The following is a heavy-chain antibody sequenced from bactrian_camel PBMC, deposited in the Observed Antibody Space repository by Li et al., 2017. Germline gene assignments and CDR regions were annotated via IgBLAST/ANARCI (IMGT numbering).Heavy chain of an antibody. V-gene: IGHV3S63*01. D-gene: IGHD5*01. Sequence: HVQLVESGGGLVQAGGSLRLSCTASGLMSFDGYALGWFRQAPGREREGVSCISAAGASIYYAESVKGRFTISRASTKNTLLLQMNNLKTEDTAMYYCVNGARAEYPHWGQGTQVTVS. J-gene: IGHJ4*01. CDR3: VNGARAEYPH. CDR2: ISAAGASI. CDR1: GLMSFDGYA.